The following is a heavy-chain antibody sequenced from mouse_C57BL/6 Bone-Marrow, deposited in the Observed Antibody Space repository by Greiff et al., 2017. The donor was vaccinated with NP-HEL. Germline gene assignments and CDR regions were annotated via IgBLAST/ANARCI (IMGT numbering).Heavy chain of an antibody. Sequence: QVQLKESGAELVRPGASVTLSCKASGYTFTDYEMHWVKQTPVHGLEWIGAIDPETGGTAYNQKFKGKAILTADQSSSTAYMELRSLTSEDSAVYYCTRDSNYSWFAYWGQGTLVTVSA. CDR3: TRDSNYSWFAY. J-gene: IGHJ3*01. CDR2: IDPETGGT. V-gene: IGHV1-15*01. CDR1: GYTFTDYE. D-gene: IGHD2-5*01.